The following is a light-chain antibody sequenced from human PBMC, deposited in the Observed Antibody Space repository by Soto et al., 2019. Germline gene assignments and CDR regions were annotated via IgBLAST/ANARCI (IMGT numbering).Light chain of an antibody. CDR1: QSISRW. V-gene: IGKV1-5*03. Sequence: DIQMTQSPSTLSASVCDTVTITCRASQSISRWFAWYQQKPGKAPKLLIYMASSLESGVPSRFSGSGSGTEFTLTITSLQPDDFATYYCQQYNSYSRTFGQGTKVDIK. CDR3: QQYNSYSRT. J-gene: IGKJ1*01. CDR2: MAS.